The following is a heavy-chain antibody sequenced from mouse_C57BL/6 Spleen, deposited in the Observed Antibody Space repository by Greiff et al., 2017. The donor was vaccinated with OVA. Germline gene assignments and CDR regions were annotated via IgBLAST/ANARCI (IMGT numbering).Heavy chain of an antibody. V-gene: IGHV2-2*01. CDR3: ASSYSDYFDY. Sequence: VKLQESGPGLVQPSQSLSITCTVSGFSLTSYGVHWVRQSPGKGLEWLGVIWSGGSTDYNAAFISRLSISKDNSKSQVFFKMNSLQADDTAIYYCASSYSDYFDYWGQGTTLTVSS. J-gene: IGHJ2*01. CDR2: IWSGGST. D-gene: IGHD2-12*01. CDR1: GFSLTSYG.